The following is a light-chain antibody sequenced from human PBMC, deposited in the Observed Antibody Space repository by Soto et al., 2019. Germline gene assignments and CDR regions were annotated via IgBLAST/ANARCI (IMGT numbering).Light chain of an antibody. CDR1: STDISNDNY. V-gene: IGLV2-14*01. CDR2: EVF. Sequence: QSALTQPASVSGSPGQSITISCTGSSTDISNDNYVSWYQHHPDRAPKLVIYEVFNRPSGVSDRFSGSKSGNTASLTISGLQAEDEADYYCSSYTSNSTLLFGGGTQLTVL. CDR3: SSYTSNSTLL. J-gene: IGLJ2*01.